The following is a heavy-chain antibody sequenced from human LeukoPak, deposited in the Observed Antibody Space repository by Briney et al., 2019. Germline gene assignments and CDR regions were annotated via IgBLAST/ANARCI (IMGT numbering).Heavy chain of an antibody. CDR1: GASVSSYY. Sequence: TSETLSLTCTVSGASVSSYYWNWIRQTPGKGLEWIGSISFGGSTNYKPSLKTRVTLSLDTSVKQFSLKLTSVTPADTAVYYCARDTGSYDKSAYYHFDYWGQGIPVTVSS. D-gene: IGHD3-22*01. J-gene: IGHJ4*02. CDR2: ISFGGST. CDR3: ARDTGSYDKSAYYHFDY. V-gene: IGHV4-59*02.